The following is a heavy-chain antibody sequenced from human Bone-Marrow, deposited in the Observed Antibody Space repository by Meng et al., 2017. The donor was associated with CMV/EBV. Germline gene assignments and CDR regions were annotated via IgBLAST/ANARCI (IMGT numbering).Heavy chain of an antibody. Sequence: ISSGDYYWSWIRQPPGKGLEWIGYIYYSGSTYYNLSLKSRVTISIDTSKNQFSLKLSSVTAAGTAVYYCARSTYYDFWSGYYSHFDYWGQGTLVTVSS. J-gene: IGHJ4*02. CDR3: ARSTYYDFWSGYYSHFDY. CDR1: ISSGDYY. D-gene: IGHD3-3*01. V-gene: IGHV4-30-4*01. CDR2: IYYSGST.